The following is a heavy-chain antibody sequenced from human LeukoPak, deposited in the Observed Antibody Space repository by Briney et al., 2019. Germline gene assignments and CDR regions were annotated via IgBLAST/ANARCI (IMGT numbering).Heavy chain of an antibody. CDR3: ARDAHYYDSSGPFDY. D-gene: IGHD3-22*01. V-gene: IGHV1-69*13. CDR2: IIPIFGTA. Sequence: GASVKVSCKASGGTFSSYAISWVRQAPGQGLEWMGGIIPIFGTANYAQKFQGRVTITADESTGTAYMELSSLRSEDTAVYYCARDAHYYDSSGPFDYWGQGTLVTVSS. CDR1: GGTFSSYA. J-gene: IGHJ4*02.